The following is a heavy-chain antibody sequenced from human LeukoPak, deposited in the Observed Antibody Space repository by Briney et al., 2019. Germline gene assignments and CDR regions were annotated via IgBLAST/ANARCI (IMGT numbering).Heavy chain of an antibody. D-gene: IGHD4-17*01. CDR1: GYTFTSYD. CDR3: ARGLHDPRYGDYENY. Sequence: ASVKVSCKASGYTFTSYDINWVRQATGQGLEWMGWKNPNSGNTGYAQKFQGRVTMTRNTSISTAYMELSSLRSEDTAVYYCARGLHDPRYGDYENYWGQGTLVTVSS. V-gene: IGHV1-8*01. J-gene: IGHJ4*02. CDR2: KNPNSGNT.